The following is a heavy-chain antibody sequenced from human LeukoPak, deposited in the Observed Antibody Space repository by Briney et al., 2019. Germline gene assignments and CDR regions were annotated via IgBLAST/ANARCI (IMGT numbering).Heavy chain of an antibody. V-gene: IGHV4-39*01. D-gene: IGHD3-3*01. CDR3: GRLFYDFWSGHYYYYMDV. Sequence: SETLSLTCTVSGGSIRSTSYYWGWIRQPPGKGLEWIGSIYYSGSTYYNPSLKSRVTISVDTSKNQFSLKLSSVTATDTAVYYCGRLFYDFWSGHYYYYMDVWGKGTTVTVSS. CDR1: GGSIRSTSYY. CDR2: IYYSGST. J-gene: IGHJ6*03.